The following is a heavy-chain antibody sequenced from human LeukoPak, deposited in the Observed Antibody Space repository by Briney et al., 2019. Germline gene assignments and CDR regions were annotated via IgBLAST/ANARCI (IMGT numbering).Heavy chain of an antibody. CDR2: IYYDGNTQ. J-gene: IGHJ4*02. V-gene: IGHV3-33*01. CDR1: GFTFSSNG. CDR3: ARWGAGRTSDY. Sequence: PGGSLRLSCAASGFTFSSNGMHWVRQAPGKGLEWVAVIYYDGNTQYYADSVKGRFTISRDSFKNTLFLQMNSLRADDTAVYYCARWGAGRTSDYWGQGTLVTVSS. D-gene: IGHD1-26*01.